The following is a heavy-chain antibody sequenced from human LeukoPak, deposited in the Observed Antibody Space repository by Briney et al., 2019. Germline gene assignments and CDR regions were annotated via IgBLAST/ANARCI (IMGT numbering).Heavy chain of an antibody. Sequence: GGSLRLSCAASEFSFSSYWMHWVRQAPGMGLVWVSRISTDGSTTNYADSVKGRFTISRDNAKNTLYLQMNSLRTEDTAVYYCARDRAAFGVVQVGYWGQGTLVTVSS. J-gene: IGHJ4*02. CDR3: ARDRAAFGVVQVGY. D-gene: IGHD3-3*01. CDR1: EFSFSSYW. CDR2: ISTDGSTT. V-gene: IGHV3-74*01.